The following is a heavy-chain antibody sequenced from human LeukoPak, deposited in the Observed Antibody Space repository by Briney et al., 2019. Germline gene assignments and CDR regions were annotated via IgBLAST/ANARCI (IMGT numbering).Heavy chain of an antibody. V-gene: IGHV3-7*03. J-gene: IGHJ6*04. Sequence: GGSLRLSRAVSGFPLSNSWMYWVRQAPGKGLGGVANIKKDGSGISYVDSVKGRFILSRDNARNSLYLQMNSLGVEDTAVYFCAGGSSMEVWGKGTAVTVSS. CDR3: AGGSSMEV. CDR2: IKKDGSGI. D-gene: IGHD1-26*01. CDR1: GFPLSNSW.